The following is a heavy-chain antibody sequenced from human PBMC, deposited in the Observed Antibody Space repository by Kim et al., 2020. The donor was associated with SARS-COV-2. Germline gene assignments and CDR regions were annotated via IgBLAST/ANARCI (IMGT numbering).Heavy chain of an antibody. CDR3: ARTLVLSGYYGMDV. Sequence: YAAPVKGRFTISRDNSKNTLYLQMNSLRAEDTAVYYCARTLVLSGYYGMDVWGQGTTVTVSS. D-gene: IGHD3-10*01. J-gene: IGHJ6*02. V-gene: IGHV3-33*01.